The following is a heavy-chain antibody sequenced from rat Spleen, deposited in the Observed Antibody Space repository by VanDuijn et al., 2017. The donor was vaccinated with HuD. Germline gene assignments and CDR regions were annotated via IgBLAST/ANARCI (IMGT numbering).Heavy chain of an antibody. CDR2: GNT. V-gene: IGHV5-25*01. CDR3: ARHEAVGSVYYFDY. J-gene: IGHJ2*01. Sequence: GNTYYRDSVKGRFTISRDNAKSTLYLQMDSLRSEDTATYYCARHEAVGSVYYFDYWGQGVMVTVSS. D-gene: IGHD1-4*01.